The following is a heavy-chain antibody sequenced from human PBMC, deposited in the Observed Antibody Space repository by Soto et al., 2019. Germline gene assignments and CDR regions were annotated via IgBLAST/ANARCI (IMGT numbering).Heavy chain of an antibody. D-gene: IGHD2-15*01. J-gene: IGHJ4*02. V-gene: IGHV1-18*01. Sequence: GASVKVSCKASGYTFTIYGITWVRQAPGQGLEWMGRISPYDGSTSYAQKLQGGVTMTTDTSTSTAYMELSSLRSEDTAVYYCARVYCSGGSCYGIDYWGQGTLVTVSS. CDR1: GYTFTIYG. CDR2: ISPYDGST. CDR3: ARVYCSGGSCYGIDY.